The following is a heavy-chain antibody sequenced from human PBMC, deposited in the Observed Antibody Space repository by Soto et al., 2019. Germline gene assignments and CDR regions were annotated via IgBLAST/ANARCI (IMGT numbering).Heavy chain of an antibody. Sequence: SQTLSLTGAISGDGVSSNSAAWNWIRQSPSRGLEWLGRTYYRSQWLNDYADSVKSRITIKPDTSKNQFSLELDSVTPEDTAVYYCARETGYYHHSSRPFDYRRLGTLVTAAS. CDR2: TYYRSQWLN. J-gene: IGHJ4*02. CDR1: GDGVSSNSAA. CDR3: ARETGYYHHSSRPFDY. D-gene: IGHD3-22*01. V-gene: IGHV6-1*01.